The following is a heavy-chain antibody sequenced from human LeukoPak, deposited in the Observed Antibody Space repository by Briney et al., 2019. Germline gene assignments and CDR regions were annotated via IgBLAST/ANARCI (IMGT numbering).Heavy chain of an antibody. Sequence: PGGSLRLSCAASGFTFSSYSMNWVRQAPGKGLEWVSPISSSSSYIYYADSVKGRFTISRDNAKNSLYLQMNSLRAEDTAVYYCAIGGEPDMNYGMDVWGQGTTVTVSS. D-gene: IGHD1-14*01. CDR2: ISSSSSYI. CDR3: AIGGEPDMNYGMDV. V-gene: IGHV3-21*01. CDR1: GFTFSSYS. J-gene: IGHJ6*02.